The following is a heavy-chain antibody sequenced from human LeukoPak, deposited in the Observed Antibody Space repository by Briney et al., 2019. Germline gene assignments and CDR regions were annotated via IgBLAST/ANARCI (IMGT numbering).Heavy chain of an antibody. CDR2: TYYRSKWYN. Sequence: SQTLSLTCAISGDSVSSNSAAWNWIRQSPSRGLEWLGRTYYRSKWYNDYAVSVKSRITITPDTYKNQFSLQLNSVTPEDTAVHYCARVGNVDTAMAFDYWGQGTLVTVSS. CDR3: ARVGNVDTAMAFDY. V-gene: IGHV6-1*01. CDR1: GDSVSSNSAA. J-gene: IGHJ4*02. D-gene: IGHD5-18*01.